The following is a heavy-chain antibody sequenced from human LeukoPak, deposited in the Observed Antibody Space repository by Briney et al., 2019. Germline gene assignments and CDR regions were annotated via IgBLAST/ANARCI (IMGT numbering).Heavy chain of an antibody. Sequence: PGGSLRLSCAASGFKFKDSWMSWVRHAPGKGLEGVGRIKSKTAGETTDYAAAVTGRFTISRDDSRNTLYLQTNSLKTEDTGVYYCTTEPRDWGQGTLVTVSS. J-gene: IGHJ1*01. CDR3: TTEPRD. CDR2: IKSKTAGETT. CDR1: GFKFKDSW. V-gene: IGHV3-15*01.